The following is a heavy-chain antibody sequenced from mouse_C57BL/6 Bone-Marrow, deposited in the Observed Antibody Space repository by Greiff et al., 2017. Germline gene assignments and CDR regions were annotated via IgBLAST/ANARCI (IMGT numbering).Heavy chain of an antibody. J-gene: IGHJ3*01. CDR2: ISSGGSDT. V-gene: IGHV5-6*01. D-gene: IGHD2-1*01. CDR1: GFTFSSYG. Sequence: EVHLVESGGDLVKPGGSLKLSCAASGFTFSSYGMSWVRQTPDKRLEWVATISSGGSDTYYPDSVKGRFTISRDNAKNTLYLQMSSLKSEDTAVYYCAKVVYGNHFAYWGKGTLVTVSA. CDR3: AKVVYGNHFAY.